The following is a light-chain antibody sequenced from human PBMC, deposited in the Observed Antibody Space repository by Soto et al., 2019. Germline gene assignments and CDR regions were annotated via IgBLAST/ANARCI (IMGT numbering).Light chain of an antibody. J-gene: IGKJ1*01. CDR3: QRYYNYPRT. CDR1: QEICTY. CDR2: DAS. V-gene: IGKV1-8*01. Sequence: AIRMTQSPSSSSASTGDIVSITYRSTQEICTYLAWYHQIPGKAPNLLSYDASTLQTGVPSRLSGSGSGTDFTLTISYLQSEDFGTYYCQRYYNYPRTFGQWTKVDIK.